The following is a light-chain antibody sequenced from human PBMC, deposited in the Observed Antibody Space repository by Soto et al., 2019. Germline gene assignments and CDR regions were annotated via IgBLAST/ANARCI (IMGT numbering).Light chain of an antibody. CDR1: QGISTY. CDR3: QQRSNWPPLT. J-gene: IGKJ4*01. Sequence: DIQMTQSPSSLSASVGDRVTITCRASQGISTYLAWYQQKPGKVPYLLIYGASTLQSGVPSRFSGSGSGTDFSLTISSLQPEDVATYYCQQRSNWPPLTFGGGTKVEIK. V-gene: IGKV1-27*01. CDR2: GAS.